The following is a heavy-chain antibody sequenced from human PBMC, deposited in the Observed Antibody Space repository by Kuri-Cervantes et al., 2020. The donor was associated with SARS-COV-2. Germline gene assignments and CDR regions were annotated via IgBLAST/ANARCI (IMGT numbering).Heavy chain of an antibody. CDR1: GGTFSSYA. J-gene: IGHJ4*02. CDR3: ARGNGDWGLDY. CDR2: IIPIFGTA. D-gene: IGHD7-27*01. Sequence: SVKVSCKASGGTFSSYAISWVRQAPGQGLEWMGRIIPIFGTANYAQKFQGRVTITADESTSTAYMELSRLRSDDTAVYYCARGNGDWGLDYWGQGTLVTVSS. V-gene: IGHV1-69*13.